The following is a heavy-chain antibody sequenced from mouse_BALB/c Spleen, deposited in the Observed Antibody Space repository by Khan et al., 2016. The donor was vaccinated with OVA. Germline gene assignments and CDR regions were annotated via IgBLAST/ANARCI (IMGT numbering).Heavy chain of an antibody. J-gene: IGHJ2*01. Sequence: QVQLQQSGAELARPGASVKLSCKASGYTFTDYYINWVKQRTGQGLEWIGDIYPGSGKPYYNEKFKGKATLTADKSSSTAYMQLSSLTSEDSAVYFCGRGDYGLYYFDYWGQGTTLTVSS. D-gene: IGHD1-2*01. V-gene: IGHV1-77*01. CDR3: GRGDYGLYYFDY. CDR2: IYPGSGKP. CDR1: GYTFTDYY.